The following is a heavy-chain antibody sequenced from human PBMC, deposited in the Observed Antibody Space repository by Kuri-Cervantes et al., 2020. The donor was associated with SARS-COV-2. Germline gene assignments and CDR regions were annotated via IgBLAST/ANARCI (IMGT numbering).Heavy chain of an antibody. J-gene: IGHJ4*02. CDR2: ISWDGGST. CDR3: AKDMTPDYGGNVDY. V-gene: IGHV3-43*01. CDR1: GFTFDDYT. Sequence: GGFLRLSCAASGFTFDDYTMHWVRQAPGKGLEWVSLISWDGGSTYYADSVKGRFTISRDNSKNSLYLQMNSLRTEDTALYYCAKDMTPDYGGNVDYWGQGTLVTVSS. D-gene: IGHD4-23*01.